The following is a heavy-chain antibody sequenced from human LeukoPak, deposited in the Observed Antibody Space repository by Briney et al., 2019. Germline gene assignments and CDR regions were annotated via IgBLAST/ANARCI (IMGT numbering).Heavy chain of an antibody. J-gene: IGHJ4*02. CDR3: ASWDAMVFF. V-gene: IGHV3-7*01. D-gene: IGHD1-14*01. Sequence: PGGSLRLSCAASGFTFSSYWMSWVRQAPGRGLEWVANIKQDGSEKYYVDSVKGRFTISRDNAKNSLYLQMNILRAEDTAVYYCASWDAMVFFWGQGTLVTVSS. CDR1: GFTFSSYW. CDR2: IKQDGSEK.